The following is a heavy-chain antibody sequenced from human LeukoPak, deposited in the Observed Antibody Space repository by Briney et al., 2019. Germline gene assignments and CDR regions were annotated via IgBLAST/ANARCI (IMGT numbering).Heavy chain of an antibody. CDR3: AKAFDYNGLRGEGGSFDC. CDR1: GFNFSKND. CDR2: IGDSGDT. V-gene: IGHV3-13*01. Sequence: GGSLRLSCVASGFNFSKNDMHWVRQTTERGVEWVAAIGDSGDTYYADPVKGRFTISRENGKNSVYLQMNSLRAGDTAVYFCAKAFDYNGLRGEGGSFDCWGQGALVTVSS. D-gene: IGHD4-11*01. J-gene: IGHJ4*02.